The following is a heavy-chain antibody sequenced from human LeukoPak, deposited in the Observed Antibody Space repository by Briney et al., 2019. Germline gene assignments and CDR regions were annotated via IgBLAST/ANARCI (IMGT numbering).Heavy chain of an antibody. V-gene: IGHV4-34*01. CDR3: ARVLGYSSSWYVGRYFDY. J-gene: IGHJ4*02. D-gene: IGHD6-13*01. CDR1: GGSISSYY. CDR2: INHSGST. Sequence: SETLSLTCTVSGGSISSYYWSWIRQPAGKGLEWIGEINHSGSTNYNPSLKSRVTISVDTSKNQFSLKLSSVTAADTAVYYCARVLGYSSSWYVGRYFDYWGQGTLVTVSS.